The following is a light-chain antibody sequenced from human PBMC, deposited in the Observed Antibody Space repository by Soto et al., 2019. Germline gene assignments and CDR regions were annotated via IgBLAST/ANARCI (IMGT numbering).Light chain of an antibody. CDR1: QSISDT. V-gene: IGKV3-15*01. CDR2: GAS. J-gene: IGKJ1*01. CDR3: QQYNNWPWT. Sequence: EIVMTQSPATLSVSPGGRATLSCRASQSISDTLAWYQQTPGQAPRLLIYGASTRAPGFPARFSGSGSGTDFTLTISSLQSEDFAVYYCQQYNNWPWTFGQGTKGDIK.